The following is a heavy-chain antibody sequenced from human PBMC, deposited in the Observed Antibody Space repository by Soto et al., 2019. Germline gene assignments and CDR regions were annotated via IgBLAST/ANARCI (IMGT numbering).Heavy chain of an antibody. D-gene: IGHD4-17*01. CDR3: ARDQSPPMTTVVTPYAFDI. V-gene: IGHV3-30*04. CDR1: GFTFSSYA. Sequence: GGSLRLSCAASGFTFSSYAMHWVRQAPGKGLEWVAVISYDGSNKYYADSVKGRFTISRDNSKNTLYLQMNSLRAEDTAVYYCARDQSPPMTTVVTPYAFDIWGQGTMVTVSS. J-gene: IGHJ3*02. CDR2: ISYDGSNK.